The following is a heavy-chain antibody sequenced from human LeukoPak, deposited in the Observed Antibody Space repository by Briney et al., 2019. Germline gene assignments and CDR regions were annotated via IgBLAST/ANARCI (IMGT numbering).Heavy chain of an antibody. J-gene: IGHJ5*01. Sequence: TGGSLRLSCAASGFTFSSYSMNWVRQAPGKGLEWVSSISSSSSYIYYADSVKGRFTISRDNAKNSLYLQMNSLRAEDTAVYYCARRPRGVIIKTWFDSWGQGTLVTVSS. V-gene: IGHV3-21*01. CDR1: GFTFSSYS. CDR3: ARRPRGVIIKTWFDS. D-gene: IGHD3-10*01. CDR2: ISSSSSYI.